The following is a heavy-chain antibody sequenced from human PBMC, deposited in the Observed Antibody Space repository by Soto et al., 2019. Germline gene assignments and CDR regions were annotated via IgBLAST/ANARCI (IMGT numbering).Heavy chain of an antibody. Sequence: QVQLVQSGAEVKKPGSSVKVSCKASGGTFSSYAISWVRQAPGQGLEWMGGVVPIFGTANYAQKFQGRVTLTADESTSTGYMELSSLRSEATAVYYGVRRVTHFDYWGQGTQVTVSS. D-gene: IGHD2-21*02. V-gene: IGHV1-69*01. J-gene: IGHJ4*02. CDR2: VVPIFGTA. CDR3: VRRVTHFDY. CDR1: GGTFSSYA.